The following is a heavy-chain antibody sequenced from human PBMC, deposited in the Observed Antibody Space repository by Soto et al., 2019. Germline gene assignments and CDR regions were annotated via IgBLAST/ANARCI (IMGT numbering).Heavy chain of an antibody. CDR2: IMPVFGTV. CDR1: GGTFGNYS. J-gene: IGHJ6*01. V-gene: IGHV1-69*06. CDR3: ARVSVTGIYGEEV. D-gene: IGHD3-10*01. Sequence: SVKVSCKASGGTFGNYSICWVRQAPGQGLEWMGGIMPVFGTVNYAQKFQGRVTITADKFTNTAYMELSSLRSEDTAVYYCARVSVTGIYGEEVWGQGHTVTVSS.